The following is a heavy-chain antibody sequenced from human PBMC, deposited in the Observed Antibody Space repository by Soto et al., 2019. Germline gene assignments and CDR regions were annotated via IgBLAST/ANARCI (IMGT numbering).Heavy chain of an antibody. V-gene: IGHV4-34*01. CDR1: GGSFSGYY. D-gene: IGHD3-22*01. CDR3: ARAPSYYYDSSGYSYPYYFDY. J-gene: IGHJ4*02. CDR2: INHSGST. Sequence: SETLSLTCAVYGGSFSGYYWSWIRQPPGKGLEWIGEINHSGSTNYNPSLKSRVTISVDTSKNQFSLKLSSVTAADTAVYYCARAPSYYYDSSGYSYPYYFDYWGQCTLVTVSS.